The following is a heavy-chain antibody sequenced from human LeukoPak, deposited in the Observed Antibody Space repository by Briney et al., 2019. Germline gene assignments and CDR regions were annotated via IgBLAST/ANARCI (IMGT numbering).Heavy chain of an antibody. CDR2: ISAWNGNT. CDR3: ARDSDYDSSGALFDY. D-gene: IGHD3-22*01. J-gene: IGHJ4*02. Sequence: GASVKVSCKASGYTFTIYGISWVRQAPGQGLEWMGWISAWNGNTSYAQKLQGRLTMTTDTSTSTAYMELRSLRSDDTAVYYCARDSDYDSSGALFDYWGQGTLVTVSS. CDR1: GYTFTIYG. V-gene: IGHV1-18*01.